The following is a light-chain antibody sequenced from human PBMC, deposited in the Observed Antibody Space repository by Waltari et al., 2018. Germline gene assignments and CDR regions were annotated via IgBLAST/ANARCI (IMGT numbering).Light chain of an antibody. CDR1: QSIRTW. V-gene: IGKV1-5*03. CDR3: QQYNSDSHS. Sequence: DIQMTQSPSSLSASVGDKVTITCRASQSIRTWLAWFQLKPGKAPKLLIYKASNSESGVPSRFSGSGSGTEFTLTISSLLPEDFATYYCQQYNSDSHSFGQGTRLEIK. CDR2: KAS. J-gene: IGKJ2*01.